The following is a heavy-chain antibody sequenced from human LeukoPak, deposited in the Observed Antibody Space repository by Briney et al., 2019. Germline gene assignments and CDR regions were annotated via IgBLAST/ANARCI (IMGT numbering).Heavy chain of an antibody. CDR1: GFTFSTYG. V-gene: IGHV3-30*03. D-gene: IGHD5-18*01. CDR2: ISYDGRNI. J-gene: IGHJ4*02. Sequence: GGSLRLSCAASGFTFSTYGMHWVRQAPGKGLEWVAIISYDGRNIHYADSVRGRFTISRDNSKNTLYLQMNSLRAEDTAVYYCARNSYNFDSWGQGTLVTVSS. CDR3: ARNSYNFDS.